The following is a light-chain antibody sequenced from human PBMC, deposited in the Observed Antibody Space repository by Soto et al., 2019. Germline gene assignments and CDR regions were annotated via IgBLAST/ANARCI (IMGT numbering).Light chain of an antibody. CDR3: QQRSNWLIT. V-gene: IGKV3-11*01. CDR1: QSVSSY. CDR2: DAS. J-gene: IGKJ5*01. Sequence: EIVLTQSPATLSLSPGERATLSCRASQSVSSYLAWYQQKPGQAPRLLIYDASNRATCIPARFSGSGSGTDFTLTISSLEPEDFAVYYCQQRSNWLITFGQGTRLDIK.